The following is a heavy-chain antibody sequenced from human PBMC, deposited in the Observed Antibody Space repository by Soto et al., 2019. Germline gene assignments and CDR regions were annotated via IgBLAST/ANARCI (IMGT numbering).Heavy chain of an antibody. Sequence: ESLKISCKGSEYSFTSYWIGWVRQMPGKGLEWMGMIYPGDSDIRYSPSFQGQVTISADKSISTAYLQWSSLKASDTAMYYCERQPSNGQWFLWGHGTTVTVSS. CDR1: EYSFTSYW. CDR3: ERQPSNGQWFL. CDR2: IYPGDSDI. D-gene: IGHD3-22*01. J-gene: IGHJ6*02. V-gene: IGHV5-51*01.